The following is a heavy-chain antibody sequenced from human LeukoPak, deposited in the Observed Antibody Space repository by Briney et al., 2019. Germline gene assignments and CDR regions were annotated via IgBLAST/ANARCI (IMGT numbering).Heavy chain of an antibody. CDR3: ARDCSGGSCFSGPFEY. CDR2: IYYTGSS. V-gene: IGHV4-39*02. J-gene: IGHJ4*02. CDR1: GGSISYSSYY. Sequence: SETLSLTCTVSGGSISYSSYYWGWIRQPAGKGLEWVGSIYYTGSSYYNPSLKSRVTISVDTSKNQFSLKLRSVTAADTAVYYCARDCSGGSCFSGPFEYWGQGTLVTVSS. D-gene: IGHD2-15*01.